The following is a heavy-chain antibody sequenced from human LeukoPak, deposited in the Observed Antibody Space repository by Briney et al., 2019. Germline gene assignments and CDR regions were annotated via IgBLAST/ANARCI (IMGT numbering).Heavy chain of an antibody. Sequence: PGGCLRLSCAAYGFTFSSYEMNWVRQAPGKGLEWVSYISSSGSTIYYADSVKGRFTISRDNAKNSLYLQMNSLRAEDTAGYYCSRRSVLNSSFDLWGRGTLVTVCS. CDR2: ISSSGSTI. J-gene: IGHJ2*01. CDR3: SRRSVLNSSFDL. V-gene: IGHV3-48*03. CDR1: GFTFSSYE. D-gene: IGHD1/OR15-1a*01.